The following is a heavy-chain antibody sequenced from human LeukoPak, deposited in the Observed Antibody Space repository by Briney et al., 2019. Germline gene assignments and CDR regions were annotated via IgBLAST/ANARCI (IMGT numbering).Heavy chain of an antibody. Sequence: GVSLRLSCAASGFTFSSYAMSWVRQAPGKGLEWVSAISGSGGSTHYADSVKGRFTISRDNSKNTLYLQMNSLRAEDTAVYYCAKDQVYSSSWYSYYYYGMDVWGQGTTVTVSS. CDR2: ISGSGGST. CDR3: AKDQVYSSSWYSYYYYGMDV. D-gene: IGHD6-13*01. V-gene: IGHV3-23*01. J-gene: IGHJ6*02. CDR1: GFTFSSYA.